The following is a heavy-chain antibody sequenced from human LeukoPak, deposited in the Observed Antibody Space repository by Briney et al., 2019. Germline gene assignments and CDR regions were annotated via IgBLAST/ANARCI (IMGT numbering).Heavy chain of an antibody. Sequence: SETLSLTCTVSGASNYYWGWIRQSPGKGLEWIGYMLYSGSTNQNPSLRSRVTISVDTSKNQVSLKLSSVTAADTAVYYCARSDIWGSYRFLDYWGQRALVTVSS. D-gene: IGHD3-16*02. V-gene: IGHV4-59*08. CDR2: MLYSGST. CDR3: ARSDIWGSYRFLDY. CDR1: GASNYY. J-gene: IGHJ4*02.